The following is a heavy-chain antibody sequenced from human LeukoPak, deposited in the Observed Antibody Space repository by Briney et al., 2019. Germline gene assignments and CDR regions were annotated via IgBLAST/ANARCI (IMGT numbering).Heavy chain of an antibody. D-gene: IGHD3-10*01. Sequence: ASVKVSCKGYEHTFNGYYVHWVRQAPGQGLEYMGWINVDSGGTKYAQRLQGRVTMTRDTSIRTAYMEVSSLRSDDTAVYYCAGEYSGSGSFDCWGQGTQATVSS. CDR3: AGEYSGSGSFDC. J-gene: IGHJ4*02. CDR2: INVDSGGT. CDR1: EHTFNGYY. V-gene: IGHV1-2*02.